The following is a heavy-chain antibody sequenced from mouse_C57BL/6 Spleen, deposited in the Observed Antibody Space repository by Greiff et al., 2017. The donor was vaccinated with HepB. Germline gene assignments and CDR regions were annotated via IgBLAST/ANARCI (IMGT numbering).Heavy chain of an antibody. Sequence: DVKLVESGGGLVKPGGSLKLSCAASGFTFSSYAMSWVRQTPEKRLEWVATISDGGSYTYYPDKVKGRFTISRDNAKNNLYLQMSHLKSEDTAMYYCEREGGAHAMDYWGQGTSVTVSS. CDR2: ISDGGSYT. J-gene: IGHJ4*01. D-gene: IGHD1-1*02. CDR3: EREGGAHAMDY. CDR1: GFTFSSYA. V-gene: IGHV5-4*01.